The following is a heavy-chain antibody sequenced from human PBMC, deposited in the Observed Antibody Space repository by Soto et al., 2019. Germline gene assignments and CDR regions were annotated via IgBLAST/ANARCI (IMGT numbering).Heavy chain of an antibody. Sequence: QITLKESGPTLVKPTQTLTLTCIFSGVSLSTSGVGVGWIRQPPGKALEWLALIFWDDDKRYSPSLKSRLTITKDSSKNQTVLTMTNIDPADTATYYCAHRGGNSLTFDYWGQGTLVTVSS. CDR1: GVSLSTSGVG. V-gene: IGHV2-5*02. J-gene: IGHJ4*02. D-gene: IGHD6-13*01. CDR2: IFWDDDK. CDR3: AHRGGNSLTFDY.